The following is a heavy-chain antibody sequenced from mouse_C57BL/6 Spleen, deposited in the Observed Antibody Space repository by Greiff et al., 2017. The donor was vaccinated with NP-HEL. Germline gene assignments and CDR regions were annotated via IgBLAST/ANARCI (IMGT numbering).Heavy chain of an antibody. CDR2: ISSGGDYI. CDR3: TRANDYDPWFAY. CDR1: GFTFSSYA. D-gene: IGHD2-4*01. V-gene: IGHV5-9-1*02. J-gene: IGHJ3*01. Sequence: EVQLQESGEGLVKPGGSLKLSCAASGFTFSSYAMSWVRQTPEKRLEWVAYISSGGDYIYYADTVKGRFTISRDNARNTLYLQMSSLKSEDTAMYYCTRANDYDPWFAYWGQGTLVTVSA.